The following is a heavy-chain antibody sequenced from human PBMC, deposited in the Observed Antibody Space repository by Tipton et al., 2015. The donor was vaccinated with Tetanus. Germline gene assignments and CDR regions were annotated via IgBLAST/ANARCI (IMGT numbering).Heavy chain of an antibody. Sequence: SLRLSCAASGFTLRSYSMNWVRQAPGKGLEWVSYISTTSNTIYYADSVRGRFTISRDNAKNFLYLQMSSLRREDTAVYYCAFRTNWRFSRGFDCWGQGILVTVSS. CDR2: ISTTSNTI. CDR3: AFRTNWRFSRGFDC. D-gene: IGHD1-20*01. V-gene: IGHV3-48*01. J-gene: IGHJ4*02. CDR1: GFTLRSYS.